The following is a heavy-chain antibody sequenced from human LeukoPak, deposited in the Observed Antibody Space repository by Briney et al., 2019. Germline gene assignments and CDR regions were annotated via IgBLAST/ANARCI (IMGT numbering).Heavy chain of an antibody. V-gene: IGHV1-2*02. J-gene: IGHJ4*02. D-gene: IGHD6-13*01. Sequence: GASVKVSCKASGYTFTGYYMHWVRQAPGQGLEWMGWINPNSGGANYAQNFQGRVAMTRDTSISTAYMELSRLRSDDTAVYYCARGVFQGSSWFDYWGQGTLVTVSS. CDR3: ARGVFQGSSWFDY. CDR2: INPNSGGA. CDR1: GYTFTGYY.